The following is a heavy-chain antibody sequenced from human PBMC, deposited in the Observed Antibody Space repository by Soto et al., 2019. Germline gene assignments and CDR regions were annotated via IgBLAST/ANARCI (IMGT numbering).Heavy chain of an antibody. CDR2: ISYDGSNK. J-gene: IGHJ4*02. V-gene: IGHV3-30*18. Sequence: QVQLVESGGGVVQPGRSLRLSCAASGFTFSSYGMHWVRQAPGKGLEWVAVISYDGSNKYYADSVKGRFNTSRDNSKNTLYVQMTSLRAKDTAVYYCAKDSNDSSGYYVFYWGQGTLVTVSS. CDR1: GFTFSSYG. D-gene: IGHD3-22*01. CDR3: AKDSNDSSGYYVFY.